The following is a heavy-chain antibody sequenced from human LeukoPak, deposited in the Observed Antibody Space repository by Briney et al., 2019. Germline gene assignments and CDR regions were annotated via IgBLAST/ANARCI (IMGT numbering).Heavy chain of an antibody. D-gene: IGHD3-10*01. CDR2: IYTSGST. CDR3: ARAGYGSGKYYFDY. V-gene: IGHV4-4*07. J-gene: IGHJ4*02. Sequence: SETLSLTCTVSGGSISSYYWSWIRQPAGKGLEWIGRIYTSGSTNYNPSLKSRVTISVDTSKNQFSLKLSSVTAADTAVYYCARAGYGSGKYYFDYWGQGTLVTVSS. CDR1: GGSISSYY.